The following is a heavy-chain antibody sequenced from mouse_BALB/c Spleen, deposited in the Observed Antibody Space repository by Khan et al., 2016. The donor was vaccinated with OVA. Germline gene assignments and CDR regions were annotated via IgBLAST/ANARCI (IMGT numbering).Heavy chain of an antibody. CDR3: ARGNYYGYYFDY. J-gene: IGHJ2*01. V-gene: IGHV3-2*02. CDR2: ISYSGVT. CDR1: GYSITSGYA. Sequence: VQLKESGPGLVKPSQSLSLTCTVTGYSITSGYAWNWLRQFPGNKLEWMGYISYSGVTSYTPSLTSRISITRDTSKNQFFLQLNYVTTEDTATYYCARGNYYGYYFDYWGQGTTLTVSA. D-gene: IGHD1-1*01.